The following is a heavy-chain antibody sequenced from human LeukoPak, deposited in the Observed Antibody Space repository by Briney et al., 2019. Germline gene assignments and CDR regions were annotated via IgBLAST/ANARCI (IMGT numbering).Heavy chain of an antibody. CDR1: LFTFSTYW. J-gene: IGHJ6*03. D-gene: IGHD1-1*01. CDR2: IQQDGTEK. Sequence: PGWSLRLSCAASLFTFSTYWMSWVRQAPGKGLEWVANIQQDGTEKYYVDSVKGRFTISRDNAKNSLYLQMNSLRAEDTAVYYCARDERRYYYYYMDVWGKGTTVTVSS. CDR3: ARDERRYYYYYMDV. V-gene: IGHV3-7*01.